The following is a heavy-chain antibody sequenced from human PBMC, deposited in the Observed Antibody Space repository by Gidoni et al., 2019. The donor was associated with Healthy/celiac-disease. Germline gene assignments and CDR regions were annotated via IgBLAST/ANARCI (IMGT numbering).Heavy chain of an antibody. J-gene: IGHJ4*02. V-gene: IGHV3-23*01. CDR2: ISGSGGST. D-gene: IGHD3-22*01. CDR1: GFPVSSYA. CDR3: AKSRDSSGYYAAPFDY. Sequence: EVQLLESGGGLVQPGGSLRLSCAASGFPVSSYAMSWVRQAPGEGLEWVSAISGSGGSTYYADSVKGRFTISRDNSKNTLYLQMNSLRAEDTAVYYCAKSRDSSGYYAAPFDYWGQGTLVTVSS.